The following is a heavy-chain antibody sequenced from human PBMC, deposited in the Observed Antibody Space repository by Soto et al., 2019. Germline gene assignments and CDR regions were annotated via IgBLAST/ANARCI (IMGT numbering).Heavy chain of an antibody. J-gene: IGHJ6*02. V-gene: IGHV2-5*02. CDR2: LYWDDDK. Sequence: QITLKESGPPLVKPTQTLTLTCTFSGLSLRTTGVGVGWVRQPPGKALEWLALLYWDDDKRYSPSLKSRLTITKDTSEKQVVLTMTNMDTVDTATYYCVQSRCGGDCLQIYSSHSYYCLDVWGQGTTVTVSS. CDR3: VQSRCGGDCLQIYSSHSYYCLDV. D-gene: IGHD2-21*02. CDR1: GLSLRTTGVG.